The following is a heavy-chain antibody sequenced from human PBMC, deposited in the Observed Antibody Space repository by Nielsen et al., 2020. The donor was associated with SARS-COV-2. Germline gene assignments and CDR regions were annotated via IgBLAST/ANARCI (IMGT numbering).Heavy chain of an antibody. CDR3: ARGHYGDYVD. CDR2: INHSGSA. V-gene: IGHV4-34*01. J-gene: IGHJ4*02. D-gene: IGHD4-17*01. CDR1: GGSFSGYY. Sequence: LETLSLTCAVYGGSFSGYYKTWIRQPPGKGLEWIGEINHSGSAKYLNSRVTISVDTSKSQLYLKLTSVTAADTAVYYCARGHYGDYVDWGQGTLVTVSS.